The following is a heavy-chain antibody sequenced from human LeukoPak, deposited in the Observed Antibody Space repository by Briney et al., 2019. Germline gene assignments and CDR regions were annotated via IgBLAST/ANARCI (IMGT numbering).Heavy chain of an antibody. CDR2: ISWDGGST. J-gene: IGHJ1*01. CDR1: GFTFDDYA. V-gene: IGHV3-43D*04. D-gene: IGHD6-13*01. CDR3: AKEAAAGAEYFQH. Sequence: PGGSLRLSCAASGFTFDDYAMHWVRQAPGKGLEWVSLISWDGGSTYYADSVKGRFTISRDNSKNSLYLQMNSLRAEDTALYYCAKEAAAGAEYFQHWGQGTLVIVSS.